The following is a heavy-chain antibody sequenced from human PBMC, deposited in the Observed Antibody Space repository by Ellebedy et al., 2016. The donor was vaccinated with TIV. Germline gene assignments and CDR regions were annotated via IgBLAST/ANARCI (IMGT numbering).Heavy chain of an antibody. CDR3: AREHISASFDN. D-gene: IGHD6-6*01. CDR1: GFTFSSYW. Sequence: GGSLRLSCAASGFTFSSYWMSWVRQAPGKGLEWVANIKQDGSEKSYVDSVKGRFTISRDNSKNTLYVQMNSLRAEDTAVFYYAREHISASFDNWGQGTLVTVSS. V-gene: IGHV3-7*01. CDR2: IKQDGSEK. J-gene: IGHJ4*02.